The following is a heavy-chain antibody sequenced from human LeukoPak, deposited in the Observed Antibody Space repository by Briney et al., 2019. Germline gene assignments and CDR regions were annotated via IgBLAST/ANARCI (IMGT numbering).Heavy chain of an antibody. V-gene: IGHV3-23*01. Sequence: GGSLRLSCAASGFTFSSYAISWVRQAPAKVLEWVSAISGSGGSTYYADSVKGRFTISRDNSKNTLYLQMNSLRAEDTAVYYCAKDLMRGLAPLYQLLLYGFDYWGQGTLVTVSS. D-gene: IGHD2-2*01. J-gene: IGHJ4*02. CDR1: GFTFSSYA. CDR3: AKDLMRGLAPLYQLLLYGFDY. CDR2: ISGSGGST.